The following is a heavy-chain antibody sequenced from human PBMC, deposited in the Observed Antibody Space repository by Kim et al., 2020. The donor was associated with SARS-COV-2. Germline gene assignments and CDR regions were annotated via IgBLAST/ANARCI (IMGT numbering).Heavy chain of an antibody. V-gene: IGHV3-48*03. J-gene: IGHJ6*01. D-gene: IGHD2-2*01. CDR3: AAHRYCSSSSCYFYLPDYYYGMDV. CDR1: GFTFSSYE. CDR2: ISSSGSTI. Sequence: GGSLRLSCAASGFTFSSYEMNWVRQAPGKGLEWVSYISSSGSTIYYADAVKGRFTISRANAKNSLYLQMNSLRDEDTAVYYCAAHRYCSSSSCYFYLPDYYYGMDVWGQGPTVTVSS.